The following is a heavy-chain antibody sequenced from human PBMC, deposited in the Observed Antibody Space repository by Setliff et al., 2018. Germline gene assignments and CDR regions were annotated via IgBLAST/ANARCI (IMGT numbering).Heavy chain of an antibody. CDR3: ARANDYSSGWYFYYYGMDV. CDR1: GGTFSSYA. CDR2: INPSGGST. J-gene: IGHJ6*02. D-gene: IGHD6-19*01. V-gene: IGHV1-46*01. Sequence: ASVKVSCKASGGTFSSYAISWVRQAPGQGLEWMGIINPSGGSTSYAQKFQGRVTMTTDTSTSTAYMELRSLRSDDTAVYYCARANDYSSGWYFYYYGMDVWGQGTTVTVSS.